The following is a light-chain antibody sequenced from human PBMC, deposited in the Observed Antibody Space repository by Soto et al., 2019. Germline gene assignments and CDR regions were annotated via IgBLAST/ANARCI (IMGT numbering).Light chain of an antibody. J-gene: IGKJ5*01. CDR2: KAS. V-gene: IGKV1-5*03. Sequence: DIQMSQSPSTLSASVGDRVTITCRASQSISSWLAWYQQKPGKAPKLLIYKASSLESGVPSRFSGSGSGTEFTLTISSLQPDDFATYYCQQYNSYPYTFGQGTRLEIK. CDR3: QQYNSYPYT. CDR1: QSISSW.